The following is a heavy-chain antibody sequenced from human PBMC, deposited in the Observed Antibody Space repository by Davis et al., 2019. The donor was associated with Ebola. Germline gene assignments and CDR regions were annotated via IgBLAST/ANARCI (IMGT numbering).Heavy chain of an antibody. D-gene: IGHD3-9*01. Sequence: ASVKVSCKGSGYSFSDYYIHWVQGAPGKGLEWVGLVDPKAGKTVYAEKFQDRVTITADRSTDTVYMELSSLRFEDAAVYYCTTLDILTAYVPYAMDIWGQGTTVTVS. CDR1: GYSFSDYY. V-gene: IGHV1-69-2*01. CDR3: TTLDILTAYVPYAMDI. CDR2: VDPKAGKT. J-gene: IGHJ6*02.